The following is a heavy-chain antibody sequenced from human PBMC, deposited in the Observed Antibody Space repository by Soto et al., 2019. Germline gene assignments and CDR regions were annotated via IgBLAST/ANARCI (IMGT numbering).Heavy chain of an antibody. V-gene: IGHV4-39*01. CDR3: ATSQKGYNWNYFYH. D-gene: IGHD1-20*01. CDR1: GGSISGSYYS. J-gene: IGHJ4*02. CDR2: VFYTGFT. Sequence: PSETLSLTCAVSGGSISGSYYSWGWLRQSPGTGPEWIGSVFYTGFTSYNPSLESRVSMSVDTSKKQFSLKVSGVSAADTAVYSCATSQKGYNWNYFYHWGQGALVTVSS.